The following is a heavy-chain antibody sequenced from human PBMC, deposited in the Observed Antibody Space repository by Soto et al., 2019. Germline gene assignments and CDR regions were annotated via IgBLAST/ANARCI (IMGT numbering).Heavy chain of an antibody. J-gene: IGHJ6*02. V-gene: IGHV4-59*01. D-gene: IGHD2-2*01. CDR3: ARGYFSSTSCYLPNYYYYYGMDV. CDR1: GGSISSYY. CDR2: IYYSGST. Sequence: SETLSLTCTVSGGSISSYYWSWIRQPPGKGLEWIGYIYYSGSTNYNPSLKSRVTISVDTSKNQFSLKLSSVTAADTAVYYCARGYFSSTSCYLPNYYYYYGMDVWGQGTTVTVSS.